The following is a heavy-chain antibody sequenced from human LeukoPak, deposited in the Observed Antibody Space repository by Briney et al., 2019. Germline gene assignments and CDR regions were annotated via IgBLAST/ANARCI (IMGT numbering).Heavy chain of an antibody. V-gene: IGHV3-21*01. Sequence: GGSLRLSCAASGFTFSSNGMNWVRQAPGKGLEWVSSITGISTYMYYTDSVKGRFTISRDNAKNSLYLQMNSLRAEDTAVYYCARVKSVPAARDSSLGIDYWGQGTLVTVSS. D-gene: IGHD2-2*01. J-gene: IGHJ4*02. CDR1: GFTFSSNG. CDR2: ITGISTYM. CDR3: ARVKSVPAARDSSLGIDY.